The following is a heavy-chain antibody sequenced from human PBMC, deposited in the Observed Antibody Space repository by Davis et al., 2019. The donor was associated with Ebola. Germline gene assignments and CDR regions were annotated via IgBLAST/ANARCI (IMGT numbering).Heavy chain of an antibody. Sequence: GESLKISCAASGFTFTTYGVHWVRQAPGKGLEWVTLIGYDGRNKQYVDFVKDRFTISRDDSKSTVYLQMNSLRAEDTAMYYCARDLYYNSLDHWGQGTLVTVSS. CDR3: ARDLYYNSLDH. V-gene: IGHV3-33*01. D-gene: IGHD3-3*01. J-gene: IGHJ4*02. CDR1: GFTFTTYG. CDR2: IGYDGRNK.